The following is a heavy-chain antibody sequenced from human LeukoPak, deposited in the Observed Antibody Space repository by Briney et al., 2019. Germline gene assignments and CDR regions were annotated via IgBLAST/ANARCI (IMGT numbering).Heavy chain of an antibody. D-gene: IGHD6-13*01. V-gene: IGHV3-30*18. CDR1: GFTFSSYG. CDR3: AKDREHSSSWSYYFDY. J-gene: IGHJ4*02. Sequence: GGSLRLSCAVSGFTFSSYGMHWVRQAPGKGLEWVAVISYDGSNKYYADSVKGRFTISRDNSKNTLYLQMNSLRAEDTAVYYCAKDREHSSSWSYYFDYWGQGTLVTVSS. CDR2: ISYDGSNK.